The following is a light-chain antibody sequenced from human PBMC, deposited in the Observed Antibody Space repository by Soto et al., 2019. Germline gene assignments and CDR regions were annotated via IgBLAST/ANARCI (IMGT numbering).Light chain of an antibody. CDR2: GAS. CDR1: QSVSSSY. J-gene: IGKJ1*01. CDR3: QLYASSFRT. Sequence: EIVLTQSPGTLSLSPGERATLSCRASQSVSSSYLAWYQQKPGQAPRLLICGASTRATGIPDRFSGSGSGTDFTLTTSRLEPEYFAVFYCQLYASSFRTFGQGTKVEIK. V-gene: IGKV3-20*01.